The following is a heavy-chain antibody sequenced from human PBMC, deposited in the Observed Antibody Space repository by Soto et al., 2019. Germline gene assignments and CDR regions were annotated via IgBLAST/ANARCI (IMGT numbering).Heavy chain of an antibody. D-gene: IGHD3-9*01. V-gene: IGHV3-30-3*01. J-gene: IGHJ4*02. Sequence: QVQLVESGGGVVQPGRSLRLSCAASGFTFSSYAMHWVRQAPGKGLEWVAVISYDGISKHYADSLKGLFSISRDDSENTLYVQMNSLRAEDTAVYYCAKDGYLDTYYFDYWGQGTLVTVSS. CDR2: ISYDGISK. CDR3: AKDGYLDTYYFDY. CDR1: GFTFSSYA.